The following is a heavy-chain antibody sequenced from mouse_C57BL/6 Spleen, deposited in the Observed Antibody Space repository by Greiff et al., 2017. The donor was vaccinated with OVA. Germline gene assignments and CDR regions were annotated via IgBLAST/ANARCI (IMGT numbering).Heavy chain of an antibody. J-gene: IGHJ4*01. D-gene: IGHD2-4*01. V-gene: IGHV1-80*01. CDR3: ARGTYYDYEGYYAMDY. CDR2: IYPGDGDT. Sequence: QVQLQQSGAELVKPGASVKISCKASGYAFSSYWMNWVKQRPGKGLEWIGQIYPGDGDTNYNGKFKGKATLTADKSSSTAYMQLSSLTSEDSAVYFCARGTYYDYEGYYAMDYWGQGTSVTVSS. CDR1: GYAFSSYW.